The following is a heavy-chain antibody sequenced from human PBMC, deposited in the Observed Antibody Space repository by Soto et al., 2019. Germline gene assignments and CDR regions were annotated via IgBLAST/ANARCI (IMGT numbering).Heavy chain of an antibody. CDR1: GYSFTSYY. CDR2: LYPGDSDA. CDR3: ARLQGNWYSAMDV. V-gene: IGHV5-51*01. Sequence: PGESLKISCEASGYSFTSYYIAWVRQMPGRGLEWMGVLYPGDSDARYSPSFQGHVTISADKSITTAYLQWISLKASDSAMYYCARLQGNWYSAMDVWGQGTTVTVSS. D-gene: IGHD6-13*01. J-gene: IGHJ6*02.